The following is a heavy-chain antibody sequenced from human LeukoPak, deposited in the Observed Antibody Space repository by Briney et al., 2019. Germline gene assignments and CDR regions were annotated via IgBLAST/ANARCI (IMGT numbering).Heavy chain of an antibody. CDR2: IKSDGSST. CDR1: GFTFSSYL. Sequence: GGSLRLSCAASGFTFSSYLMFWVRQAPGKGLVWVSRIKSDGSSTNYADSVKGRFTISRDNAKNTLYLQMNSLRAEDTAVYYCARDRGFRIDYWGQGTLVTVSS. CDR3: ARDRGFRIDY. J-gene: IGHJ4*02. D-gene: IGHD3-10*01. V-gene: IGHV3-74*01.